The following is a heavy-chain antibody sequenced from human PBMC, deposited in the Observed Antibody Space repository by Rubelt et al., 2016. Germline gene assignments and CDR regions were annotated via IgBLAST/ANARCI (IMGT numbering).Heavy chain of an antibody. CDR3: ARVGAVADD. D-gene: IGHD6-19*01. Sequence: QVQFVESGGGLVKPGGSLRLSCAASGFTFSDYYMSWIRQAPGKGLESVSYISVSSTYTHYADSVKGRFTISGYNANNGLYRQMNSLGAEDTAVYYCARVGAVADDWGQGTLVTVSS. J-gene: IGHJ4*02. CDR1: GFTFSDYY. V-gene: IGHV3-11*05. CDR2: ISVSSTYT.